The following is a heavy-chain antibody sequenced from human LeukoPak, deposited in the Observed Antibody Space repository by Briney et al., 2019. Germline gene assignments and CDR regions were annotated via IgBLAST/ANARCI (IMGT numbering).Heavy chain of an antibody. V-gene: IGHV3-74*01. CDR2: ISSGGSST. D-gene: IGHD1-26*01. Sequence: GGSLRLSCAASGFTFSSYWMHWVRQAPGKGLVWVSRISSGGSSTSYADSGKGRLTISRDNAKNTLYLQMHSLRVDDTAVYYCASGSNHFGDWGQGTLVTVSS. J-gene: IGHJ4*02. CDR1: GFTFSSYW. CDR3: ASGSNHFGD.